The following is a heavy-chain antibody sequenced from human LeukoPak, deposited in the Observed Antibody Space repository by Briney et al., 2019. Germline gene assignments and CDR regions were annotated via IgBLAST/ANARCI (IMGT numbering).Heavy chain of an antibody. D-gene: IGHD6-19*01. J-gene: IGHJ4*02. CDR1: GYTFTSYG. V-gene: IGHV1-18*01. CDR3: AIPPPTLYSSGLFGY. Sequence: ASVKVSRKASGYTFTSYGISWVRQAPGQGLEWMGWISAYNGNTNYAQKLQGRVTMTTDTSTSTAYMELRSLRPDDTAVYYCAIPPPTLYSSGLFGYWGQGTLVTVSS. CDR2: ISAYNGNT.